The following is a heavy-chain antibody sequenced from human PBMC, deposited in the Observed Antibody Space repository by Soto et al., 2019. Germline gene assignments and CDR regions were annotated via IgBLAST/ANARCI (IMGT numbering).Heavy chain of an antibody. D-gene: IGHD6-13*01. J-gene: IGHJ4*02. Sequence: GGSLRLSCAASGFTFSSYGMHWVRQAPGKGLEWVAVISYDGSNKYYADSVKGRFTISRDNSKNTLYLQMNSLRAEDTAVYYCAKDLNAGSWYFVFGYWGQGTLVTVSS. CDR2: ISYDGSNK. CDR3: AKDLNAGSWYFVFGY. V-gene: IGHV3-30*18. CDR1: GFTFSSYG.